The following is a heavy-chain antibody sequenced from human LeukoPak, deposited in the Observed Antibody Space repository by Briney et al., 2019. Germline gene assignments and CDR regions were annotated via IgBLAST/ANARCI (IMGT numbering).Heavy chain of an antibody. V-gene: IGHV7-4-1*02. CDR2: INTNTGNP. Sequence: ASVKVSCKASGYTFTSYAMNWVRQAPGQGLEWMGWINTNTGNPTYAQGFTGRFVFSLDTSVSTAYLQISSLKAEDTAVYYCARDQWLGNYYYYGMDVWGQGTTVTVSS. J-gene: IGHJ6*02. D-gene: IGHD6-19*01. CDR3: ARDQWLGNYYYYGMDV. CDR1: GYTFTSYA.